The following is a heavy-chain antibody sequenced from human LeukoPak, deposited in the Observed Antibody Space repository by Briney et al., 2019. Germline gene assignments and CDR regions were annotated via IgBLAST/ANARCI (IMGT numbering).Heavy chain of an antibody. V-gene: IGHV1-69*05. CDR1: GGTFSSYA. CDR2: IIPIFGTA. CDR3: ARADPKDYYMDV. J-gene: IGHJ6*03. Sequence: SVKVSCKASGGTFSSYAISWVRQAPGQGLEWMGGIIPIFGTANYAQKFQGRVTITTDESTSTAYMELSSLRSEDTAVYYCARADPKDYYMDVWGKGTTVTVSS.